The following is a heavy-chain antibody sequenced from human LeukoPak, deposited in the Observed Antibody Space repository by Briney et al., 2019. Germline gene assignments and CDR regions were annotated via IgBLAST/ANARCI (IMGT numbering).Heavy chain of an antibody. CDR3: AAGFGGSIEQLDY. Sequence: ASVKVSCKASGFTFTSSAMQWVRQARGQRLEWIGWIVVGSGNTNYAQKFQERVTITRDMSTSTAYMELSSLRSEDTAVYYCAAGFGGSIEQLDYWGQGTLVTVSS. V-gene: IGHV1-58*02. CDR2: IVVGSGNT. J-gene: IGHJ4*02. D-gene: IGHD1-26*01. CDR1: GFTFTSSA.